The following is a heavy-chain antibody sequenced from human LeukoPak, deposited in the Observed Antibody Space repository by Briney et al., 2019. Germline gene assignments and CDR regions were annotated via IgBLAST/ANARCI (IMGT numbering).Heavy chain of an antibody. CDR3: ANSLITMVRGVIKVPSHFDY. D-gene: IGHD3-10*01. Sequence: SSETLSLTCTVSGYSISSGYYWGWIRQPPGKGLEWIGSGSTYYNPSLKSRVTISVDTSKNQFSLKLSSVTAADTAVYYCANSLITMVRGVIKVPSHFDYWGQGTLVTVSS. V-gene: IGHV4-38-2*02. CDR2: SGST. J-gene: IGHJ4*02. CDR1: GYSISSGYY.